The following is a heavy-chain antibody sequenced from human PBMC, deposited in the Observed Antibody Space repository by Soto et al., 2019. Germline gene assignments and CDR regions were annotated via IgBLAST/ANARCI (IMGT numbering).Heavy chain of an antibody. V-gene: IGHV3-30*18. CDR2: ISYDGSNK. D-gene: IGHD2-15*01. CDR1: GFTFSSYG. CDR3: AKDSTLGSFDY. Sequence: GGSLRLSCAASGFTFSSYGMHWVRQAPGKGLEWVAVISYDGSNKYYADSVKGRFTISRDNSKNTLYLQMNSPRAEDTAVYYCAKDSTLGSFDYWGQGTLVTVSS. J-gene: IGHJ4*02.